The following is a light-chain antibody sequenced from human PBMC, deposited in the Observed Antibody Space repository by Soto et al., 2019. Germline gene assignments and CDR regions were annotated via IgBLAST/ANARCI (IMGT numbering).Light chain of an antibody. CDR3: QQLFAYPPT. J-gene: IGKJ3*01. V-gene: IGKV1-9*01. CDR1: QGIITY. CDR2: GAS. Sequence: IQLTQSPSSLYASMGDRVTITCRASQGIITYLAWYQQKPGKAPKLLIYGASTLQGGVPSRFSGSGSGTDFTLTVSSLQPEDLATYYCQQLFAYPPTFGPGTKVDIK.